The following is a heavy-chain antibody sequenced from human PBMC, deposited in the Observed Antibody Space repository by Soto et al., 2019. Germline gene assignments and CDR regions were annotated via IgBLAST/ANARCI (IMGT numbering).Heavy chain of an antibody. CDR3: AKESSSTLDY. CDR2: ISGTGLTT. V-gene: IGHV3-23*01. Sequence: VQLLESGGGLVQPGGSLRLSCAASEFTFSSYGMTWVRQAPGKGLEWVSTISGTGLTTYYADSVKGRFTISRDNSRNTLYLQMNSLSADDTAVYYCAKESSSTLDYWGQGTLVTVSS. J-gene: IGHJ4*02. CDR1: EFTFSSYG.